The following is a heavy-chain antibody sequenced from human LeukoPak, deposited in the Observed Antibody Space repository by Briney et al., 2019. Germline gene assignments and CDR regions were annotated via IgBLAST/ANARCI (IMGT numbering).Heavy chain of an antibody. CDR1: GYTFSTYG. J-gene: IGHJ4*02. Sequence: GGSLRLSCVGSGYTFSTYGMHWVRQAPGKGLEWVAVIWHDGSKKYYADSVKGRFTISRDDSKNTLYLQMNSLRAEDTAVYYCARDFGNDYYNFDYWGQGTLVTVSS. V-gene: IGHV3-33*01. D-gene: IGHD2-21*02. CDR2: IWHDGSKK. CDR3: ARDFGNDYYNFDY.